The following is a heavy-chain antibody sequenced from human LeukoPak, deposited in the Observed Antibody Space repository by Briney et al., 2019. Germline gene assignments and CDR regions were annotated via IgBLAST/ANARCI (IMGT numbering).Heavy chain of an antibody. CDR2: IRYDGSEK. CDR1: GFTFSSYR. CDR3: TRGGSRHFDY. D-gene: IGHD1-26*01. V-gene: IGHV3-7*05. Sequence: PGGSLRLSCAASGFTFSSYRMSWVRQAPGKGLEWVTNIRYDGSEKYYVDSVRGRFTISRDNAKNSLSLEMNSLRAEDTAVYYCTRGGSRHFDYWGQGTLVTVSS. J-gene: IGHJ4*02.